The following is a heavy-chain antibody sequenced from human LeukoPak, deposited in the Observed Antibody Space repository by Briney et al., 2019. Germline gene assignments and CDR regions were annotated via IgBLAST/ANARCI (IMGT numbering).Heavy chain of an antibody. V-gene: IGHV3-23*01. CDR3: AKEWGYYDILTGYTDY. J-gene: IGHJ4*02. Sequence: GGSLRLSCAASGFTFSSYAMSWVRQVPGKGLEWVSAISGSGDNTYYADSVKGRFTISRDSSKNTLYLQMNSLRAEDTAVYYCAKEWGYYDILTGYTDYWGQGTLVTVSS. D-gene: IGHD3-9*01. CDR2: ISGSGDNT. CDR1: GFTFSSYA.